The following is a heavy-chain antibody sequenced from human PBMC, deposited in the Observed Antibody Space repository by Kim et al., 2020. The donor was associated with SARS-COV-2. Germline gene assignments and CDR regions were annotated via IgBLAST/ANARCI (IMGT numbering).Heavy chain of an antibody. Sequence: ASVKVSCKASGYTFTKYAMHWVRQAPGQRPEWMGWINAGNGRTEYSQRFQGRVTITRDTSATTAYMELSGLTSEDTAEYFCARGDNNYWFFEVWGRGALV. CDR3: ARGDNNYWFFEV. D-gene: IGHD1-20*01. CDR1: GYTFTKYA. CDR2: INAGNGRT. J-gene: IGHJ2*01. V-gene: IGHV1-3*01.